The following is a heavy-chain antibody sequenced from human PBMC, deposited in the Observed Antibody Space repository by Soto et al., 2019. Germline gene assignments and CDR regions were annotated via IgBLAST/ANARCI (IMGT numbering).Heavy chain of an antibody. CDR3: ARGEAARSYYYYYYGMDV. V-gene: IGHV1-69*13. CDR2: IIPIFGTA. Sequence: SVKVCCKASGGTLSSYSISWVLQAPGQGLEWMGGIIPIFGTANYAQKFQGRVTITADESTSTAYMELSSLRSEDTAVYYCARGEAARSYYYYYYGMDVWGQGTTVTVPS. CDR1: GGTLSSYS. J-gene: IGHJ6*02. D-gene: IGHD6-6*01.